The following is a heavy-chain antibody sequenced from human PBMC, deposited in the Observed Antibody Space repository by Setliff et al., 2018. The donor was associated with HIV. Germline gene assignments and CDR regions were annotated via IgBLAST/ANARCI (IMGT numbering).Heavy chain of an antibody. CDR3: ARGGDDAFDI. CDR1: GGSISSGGYY. J-gene: IGHJ3*02. V-gene: IGHV4-61*02. Sequence: PSETLSLTCTVSGGSISSGGYYWSWIRQPAGKGLEWIGRMYTSEKTNYNPSLKSRVTMSVDTSMNQFSLRLSSVTAADTAVYYCARGGDDAFDIWGQGTMVTVSS. D-gene: IGHD5-12*01. CDR2: MYTSEKT.